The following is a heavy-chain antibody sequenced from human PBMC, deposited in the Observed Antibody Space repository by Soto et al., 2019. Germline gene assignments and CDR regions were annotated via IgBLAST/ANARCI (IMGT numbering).Heavy chain of an antibody. V-gene: IGHV4-39*01. CDR3: ARRGQLVVDY. CDR1: GGSLSSSSYY. Sequence: XTLSLPCTVSGGSLSSSSYYWGWIRQPPGKGREWIGSIYYSGSTYYNPSLKSRVTISVDTSKNQFSPKLSAVTAADTAVYYCARRGQLVVDYWGQGTLGTVS. CDR2: IYYSGST. D-gene: IGHD6-6*01. J-gene: IGHJ4*02.